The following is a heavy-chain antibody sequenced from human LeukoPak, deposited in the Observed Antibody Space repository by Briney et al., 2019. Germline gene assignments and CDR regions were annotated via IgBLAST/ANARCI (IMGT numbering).Heavy chain of an antibody. V-gene: IGHV3-23*01. CDR3: ANDPRGATDFDY. CDR2: ISGRGGSK. Sequence: GGTLRLSCAASGFTFRSYAMSWGGQAPGKGVEGVSGISGRGGSKYYADTVKGGVTIYRDNTKNSLYMQMNRLRAEDTAVYSCANDPRGATDFDYWGQGTLVTVSS. J-gene: IGHJ4*02. CDR1: GFTFRSYA. D-gene: IGHD2-15*01.